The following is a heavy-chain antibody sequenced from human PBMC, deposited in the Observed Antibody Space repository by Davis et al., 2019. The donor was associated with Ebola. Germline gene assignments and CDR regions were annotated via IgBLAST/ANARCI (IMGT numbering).Heavy chain of an antibody. CDR1: GASVSSSNHY. V-gene: IGHV4-61*01. CDR2: IHHSANT. CDR3: ARVDWIYWYFDL. Sequence: PSETLSLTCNVSGASVSSSNHYWAWIRQPPGKGLEWIAYIHHSANTKSNPSLKGRVTTSLDTSKNQFFLSLSSVTAADTAVYFCARVDWIYWYFDLWGRGTLVTVSS. D-gene: IGHD2-2*03. J-gene: IGHJ2*01.